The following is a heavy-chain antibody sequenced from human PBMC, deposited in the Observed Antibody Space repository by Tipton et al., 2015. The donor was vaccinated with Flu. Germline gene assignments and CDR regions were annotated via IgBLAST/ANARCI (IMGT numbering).Heavy chain of an antibody. J-gene: IGHJ4*02. Sequence: TLSLTCTISGGSISSGIGSYYWSWIRQPAGKGLEWIGLIYTSGSTRFNPSLQSRASISVDTSKNQFFLSLGSVTVADTAVYYCARGDYYDRSGYERYWGQGPLVTVSS. CDR2: IYTSGST. CDR3: ARGDYYDRSGYERY. CDR1: GGSISSGIGSYY. V-gene: IGHV4-61*02. D-gene: IGHD3-22*01.